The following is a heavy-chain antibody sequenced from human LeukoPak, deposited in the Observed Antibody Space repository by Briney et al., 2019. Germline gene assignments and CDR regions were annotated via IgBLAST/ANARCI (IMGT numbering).Heavy chain of an antibody. CDR3: ARGGAARPDY. V-gene: IGHV3-48*02. Sequence: GGSLRLSCAASGFTFSSYGMHWVRQASGRGLEWVSYISGSSSTTSYADSVKGRFTISRDNAKNSLYLQINSLRDEDTAVYYCARGGAARPDYWGQGTLVTVSS. CDR1: GFTFSSYG. D-gene: IGHD6-6*01. J-gene: IGHJ4*02. CDR2: ISGSSSTT.